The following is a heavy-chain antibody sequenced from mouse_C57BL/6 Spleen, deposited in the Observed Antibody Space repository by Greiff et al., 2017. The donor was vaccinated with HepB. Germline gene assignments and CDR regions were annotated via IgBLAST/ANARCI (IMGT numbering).Heavy chain of an antibody. J-gene: IGHJ3*01. CDR3: ARDYGYDDGGFAY. V-gene: IGHV5-4*01. Sequence: EVQVVESGGGLVKPGGSLKLSCAASGFTFSSYAMSWVRQTPEKRLEWVATISDGGSYTYYPDNVKGRFTISRDNAKNNLYLQMSHLKSEDTAMYYCARDYGYDDGGFAYWGQGTLVTVSA. CDR2: ISDGGSYT. CDR1: GFTFSSYA. D-gene: IGHD2-2*01.